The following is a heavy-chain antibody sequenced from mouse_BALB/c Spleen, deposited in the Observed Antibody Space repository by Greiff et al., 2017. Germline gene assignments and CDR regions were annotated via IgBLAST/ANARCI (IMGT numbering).Heavy chain of an antibody. CDR3: TSPNSFAY. Sequence: VQLQQSGAELVKPGASVKLSCKASGYTFTSYWINWVKQRPGQGLEWIGNIYPSDSYTNYNQKFKDKATLTVDKSSSTAYMQLSSPTSEDSAVYYCTSPNSFAYWGQGTLVTVSA. D-gene: IGHD4-1*01. CDR1: GYTFTSYW. V-gene: IGHV1-69*02. J-gene: IGHJ3*01. CDR2: IYPSDSYT.